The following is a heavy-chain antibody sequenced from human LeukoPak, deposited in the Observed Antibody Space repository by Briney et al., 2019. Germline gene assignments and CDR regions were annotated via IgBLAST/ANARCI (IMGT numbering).Heavy chain of an antibody. Sequence: HPGGSLRLSCAASGFTFSSYAMHWVRQAPGKGLEWVAVISYDGSNKYYADSVKGRFTISRDNSKNTLYLQMNSPRAEDTAVYYCARGNQRSYSYYYYYMDVWGKGTTVTVSS. CDR2: ISYDGSNK. CDR3: ARGNQRSYSYYYYYMDV. D-gene: IGHD1-26*01. CDR1: GFTFSSYA. J-gene: IGHJ6*03. V-gene: IGHV3-30*04.